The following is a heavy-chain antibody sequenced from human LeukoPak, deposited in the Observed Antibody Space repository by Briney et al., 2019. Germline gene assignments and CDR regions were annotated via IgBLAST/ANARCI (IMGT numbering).Heavy chain of an antibody. V-gene: IGHV1-46*01. J-gene: IGHJ4*02. CDR3: ARGGWLQSEGLFAPNDY. CDR1: GYTFTSYY. Sequence: ASVKVSCKASGYTFTSYYMHWVRQAPGQGLEWMGIINPSGGSTSYAQKFQGRVTMTRDTSTSTVYMELSSLRSEDTAVYYCARGGWLQSEGLFAPNDYWGQGTLVTVSS. CDR2: INPSGGST. D-gene: IGHD5-24*01.